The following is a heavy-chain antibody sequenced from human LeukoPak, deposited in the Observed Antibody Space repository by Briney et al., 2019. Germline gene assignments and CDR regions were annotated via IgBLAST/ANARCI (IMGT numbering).Heavy chain of an antibody. CDR3: AREWEVVGAATGAFDI. Sequence: PVKVSCKASGGAFSSYAISWVRQAPGQGLEWMGGIIPIFGTANYAQKFQGRVTITADESTSTAYMELSSLRSEDTAVYYCAREWEVVGAATGAFDIWGQGTMVTVSS. D-gene: IGHD1-26*01. CDR2: IIPIFGTA. CDR1: GGAFSSYA. J-gene: IGHJ3*02. V-gene: IGHV1-69*13.